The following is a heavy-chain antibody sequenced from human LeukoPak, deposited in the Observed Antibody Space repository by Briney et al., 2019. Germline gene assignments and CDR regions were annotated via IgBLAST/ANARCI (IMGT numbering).Heavy chain of an antibody. V-gene: IGHV3-7*01. CDR2: IKEDGSEK. CDR3: ARVARAAPGRAFDI. CDR1: GFTFSSYW. Sequence: GGSXXLSCAXAGFTFSSYWMSWVRQAPGKGREWVANIKEDGSEKYYVDSVKGGFTISRDKAKNSLYLKMNSLRAEDTAVYYCARVARAAPGRAFDIWGQGTMVTVSS. J-gene: IGHJ3*02. D-gene: IGHD6-6*01.